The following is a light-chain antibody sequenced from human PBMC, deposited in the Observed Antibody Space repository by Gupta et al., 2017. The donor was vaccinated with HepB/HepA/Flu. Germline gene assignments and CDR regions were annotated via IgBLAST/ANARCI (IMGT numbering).Light chain of an antibody. J-gene: IGLJ2*01. V-gene: IGLV2-14*03. CDR1: SSDVGGYNY. Sequence: QSALTQPASVSGSPGQSLTISCPGTSSDVGGYNYVSWYQQHPGKAPKLMIYDVSNRPSGVSNRFSGSKSGNTASLTISGLQAEDEADHYCSSYTSSSTVVFGGGTKLTVL. CDR3: SSYTSSSTVV. CDR2: DVS.